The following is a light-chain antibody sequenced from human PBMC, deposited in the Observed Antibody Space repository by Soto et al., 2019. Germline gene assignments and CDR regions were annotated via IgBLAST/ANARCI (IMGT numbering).Light chain of an antibody. V-gene: IGLV4-69*01. Sequence: QPVLTQSPSASASLGASVKLTCTLSSGHSSYAIAWHQQQPEKGPRYLMKLNSDGNHSKGDGIPDRFSGSSSGAERYLTISGLQPEDEADYYCQTWGTGIHGVFGGGTKLTVL. CDR2: LNSDGNH. J-gene: IGLJ3*02. CDR1: SGHSSYA. CDR3: QTWGTGIHGV.